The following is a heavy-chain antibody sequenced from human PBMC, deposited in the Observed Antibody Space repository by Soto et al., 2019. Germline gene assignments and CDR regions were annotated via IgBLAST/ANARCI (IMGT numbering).Heavy chain of an antibody. Sequence: QVRLEQSGPEVKKTGASVKVSCKASGYTFTSYGISWVRQAPGQGLEWMGWINIYSGDANYAQRFQDRVTMTRGPFTNTVYMEMRSLSSDDTAVYDCARALYYYDNSGFAYWGQGTLVTVSS. V-gene: IGHV1-18*01. CDR2: INIYSGDA. J-gene: IGHJ4*02. CDR3: ARALYYYDNSGFAY. CDR1: GYTFTSYG. D-gene: IGHD3-22*01.